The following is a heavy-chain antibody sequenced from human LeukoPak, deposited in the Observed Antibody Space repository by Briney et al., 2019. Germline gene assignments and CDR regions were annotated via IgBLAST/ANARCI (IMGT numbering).Heavy chain of an antibody. CDR1: GFTFSSYE. V-gene: IGHV3-48*03. J-gene: IGHJ4*02. Sequence: GGSLRLSCAASGFTFSSYEMNWVRQAPGKGLEWVSYISSSGSTIYYADSVKGRFTISRDNSKNTLYLQMNSLRAEDTAAYYCAKDLYPHGYWGQGTLVTVSS. CDR2: ISSSGSTI. D-gene: IGHD3-16*02. CDR3: AKDLYPHGY.